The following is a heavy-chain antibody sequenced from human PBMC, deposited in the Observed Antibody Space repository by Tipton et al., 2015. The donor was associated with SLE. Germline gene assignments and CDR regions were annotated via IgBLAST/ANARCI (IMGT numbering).Heavy chain of an antibody. Sequence: GSLRLSCAASGFTFSSYEMNWVRQAPGKGLEWVSYISSSGSTIYYADSVKGRFTISRDNAKNSLYLQMNSLRAEDTAVYYCARGPRIAAAGTGYFQHWGQGTLVTVSS. CDR1: GFTFSSYE. J-gene: IGHJ1*01. CDR3: ARGPRIAAAGTGYFQH. CDR2: ISSSGSTI. V-gene: IGHV3-48*03. D-gene: IGHD6-13*01.